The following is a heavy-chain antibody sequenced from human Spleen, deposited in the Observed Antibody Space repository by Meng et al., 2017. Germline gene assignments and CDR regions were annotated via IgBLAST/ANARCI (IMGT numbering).Heavy chain of an antibody. Sequence: GESLKISCAASGFTFSNAWMSWVRQAPGKGLEWAGRIKSNPDGGTTAYAAPVKGRFTISRDDSRNTVYLQMNSLKAEDTAVYYCTTETYYYDSSGTLIDAFDIWGQGTMVTVSS. CDR2: IKSNPDGGTT. D-gene: IGHD3-22*01. J-gene: IGHJ3*02. CDR3: TTETYYYDSSGTLIDAFDI. V-gene: IGHV3-15*01. CDR1: GFTFSNAW.